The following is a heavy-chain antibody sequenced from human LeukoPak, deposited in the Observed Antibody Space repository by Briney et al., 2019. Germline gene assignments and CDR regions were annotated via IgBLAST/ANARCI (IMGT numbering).Heavy chain of an antibody. D-gene: IGHD6-19*01. CDR1: GGSISSYY. CDR2: IYYIGST. V-gene: IGHV4-59*08. J-gene: IGHJ5*02. Sequence: SETLSLTCTVSGGSISSYYWSWIRQPPGKGLEWIGYIYYIGSTNYNPSLRGRATISVDTSNNQFYLKLSSVTAADTAVYYCARRGYSSGSNWFDPWGQGTLVTVSS. CDR3: ARRGYSSGSNWFDP.